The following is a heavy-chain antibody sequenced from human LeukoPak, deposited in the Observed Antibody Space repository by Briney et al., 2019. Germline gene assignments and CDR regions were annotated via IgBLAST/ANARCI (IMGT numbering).Heavy chain of an antibody. J-gene: IGHJ4*02. V-gene: IGHV1-18*01. CDR3: AYGAAFDY. CDR2: ISAYNGNT. D-gene: IGHD4-17*01. Sequence: GASVKVSCKXSGYTFTSNGISWVRQAPRQGLEWMGWISAYNGNTNYSQKLQGRVTMTTDTSTSTAYMELRSLRSDDTAVYYCAYGAAFDYWGQGTLVTVSS. CDR1: GYTFTSNG.